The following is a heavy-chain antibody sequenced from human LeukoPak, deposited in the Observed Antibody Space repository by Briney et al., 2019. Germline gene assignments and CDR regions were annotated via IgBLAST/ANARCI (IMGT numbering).Heavy chain of an antibody. D-gene: IGHD6-6*01. CDR1: GFTFSSYA. CDR3: ARGSSLRGYFDY. CDR2: ISYDGSNK. V-gene: IGHV3-30-3*01. Sequence: GRSLRLSCAASGFTFSSYAMHWVRQAPGKGLEWVAVISYDGSNKYYADSVKGRFTISRDNSKNTLYLQMNSLRAEDTAVYYCARGSSLRGYFDYWGQGTLVTVSS. J-gene: IGHJ4*02.